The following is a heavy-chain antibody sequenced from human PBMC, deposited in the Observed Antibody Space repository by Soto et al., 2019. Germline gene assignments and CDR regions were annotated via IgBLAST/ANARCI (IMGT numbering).Heavy chain of an antibody. CDR3: ARDQAAGWRWFDP. J-gene: IGHJ5*02. D-gene: IGHD6-13*01. CDR1: GGSVSSGSYY. V-gene: IGHV4-61*01. Sequence: QVQLQESGPGLVKPSETLSLTCTVSGGSVSSGSYYWNWIRQPPGKGLEWIGYIYYSGSTNYNPSLKSRVTISTDTSKNQFSLKLSSVTAADMAVYYCARDQAAGWRWFDPWGQGTLVTVSS. CDR2: IYYSGST.